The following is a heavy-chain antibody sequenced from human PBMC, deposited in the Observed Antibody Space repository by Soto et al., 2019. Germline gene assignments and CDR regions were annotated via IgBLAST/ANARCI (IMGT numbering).Heavy chain of an antibody. V-gene: IGHV3-48*01. Sequence: GGSLRLSCAASGFTLSSYAMNWVRQAPGKGLEWVSYISSSSSNIQYAGSVKGRFTISRDNAKNSLYLQMNSLRSDDTAVHYCARDDFWSGNERTFDYWGQGTLVTVSS. J-gene: IGHJ4*02. CDR2: ISSSSSNI. CDR1: GFTLSSYA. D-gene: IGHD3-3*01. CDR3: ARDDFWSGNERTFDY.